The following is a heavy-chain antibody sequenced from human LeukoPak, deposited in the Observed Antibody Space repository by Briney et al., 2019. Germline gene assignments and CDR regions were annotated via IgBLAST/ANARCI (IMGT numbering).Heavy chain of an antibody. D-gene: IGHD3-3*01. CDR1: GYTFTGYY. V-gene: IGHV1-2*02. CDR3: ARDHDFWSGYDDPTRAEEVNFHY. Sequence: ASVKVSCKASGYTFTGYYMHWVRQAPGQGLEWMGWINPNSGGTNYAQKFQGRVTMTRDTSISTAYMELSRLRSDDTAVYYCARDHDFWSGYDDPTRAEEVNFHYWGQGTLVTVSS. CDR2: INPNSGGT. J-gene: IGHJ4*02.